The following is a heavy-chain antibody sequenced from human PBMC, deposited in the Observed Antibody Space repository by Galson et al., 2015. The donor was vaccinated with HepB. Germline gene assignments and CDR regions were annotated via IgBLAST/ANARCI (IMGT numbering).Heavy chain of an antibody. J-gene: IGHJ4*02. CDR3: ATRGSRGSYLGQAFWD. CDR2: ISSSSSYT. Sequence: SLRLSCAASGFTFSDYYMSWIRQAPGKGLEWVSYISSSSSYTNYADSVKGRFTISRDNAKNSLYLQMNSLRAEDTAVYYCATRGSRGSYLGQAFWDWGQGTLVTVSS. V-gene: IGHV3-11*06. CDR1: GFTFSDYY. D-gene: IGHD1-26*01.